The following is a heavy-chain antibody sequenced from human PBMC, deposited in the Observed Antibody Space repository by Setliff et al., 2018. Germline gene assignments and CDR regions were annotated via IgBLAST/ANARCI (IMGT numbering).Heavy chain of an antibody. Sequence: GASVKVSCKASGGTFSSYAISWVRQAPGQGLEWMGGTIPIFGTANYAQKFQGRVTITADESTSTAYMELSSLRSEDTAVYYCARDGDNYYDSSGYYLNHAFDIWGQGTMVTVSS. CDR1: GGTFSSYA. V-gene: IGHV1-69*13. CDR3: ARDGDNYYDSSGYYLNHAFDI. D-gene: IGHD3-22*01. J-gene: IGHJ3*02. CDR2: TIPIFGTA.